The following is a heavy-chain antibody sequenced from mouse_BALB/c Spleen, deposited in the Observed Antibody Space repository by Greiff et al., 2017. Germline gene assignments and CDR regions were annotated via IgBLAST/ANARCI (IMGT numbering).Heavy chain of an antibody. CDR3: ARSYYYGSPYAMDY. D-gene: IGHD1-1*01. CDR1: GFYIKDTY. V-gene: IGHV14-3*02. CDR2: IDPANGNT. J-gene: IGHJ4*01. Sequence: VQLQQSGAELVKPGASVKLSCTASGFYIKDTYMHWVKQRPEQGLEWIGRIDPANGNTKYDPKFQGKATITADTSSNTAYLQLSSLTSEDTAVYYCARSYYYGSPYAMDYWGQGTSVTVSS.